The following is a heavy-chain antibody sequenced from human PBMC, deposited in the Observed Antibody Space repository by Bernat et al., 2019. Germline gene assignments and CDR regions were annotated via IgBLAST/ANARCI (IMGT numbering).Heavy chain of an antibody. CDR3: ARITMVRGDLYGMDV. V-gene: IGHV2-70*01. CDR2: IDWDDDK. D-gene: IGHD3-10*01. CDR1: GFSLSTSGMC. Sequence: QVTLRESGPALVKPTQTLTLTCTFSGFSLSTSGMCVSWIRQPPGKALEWLALIDWDDDKYYSTSLKTRLTISKDTSKNQVVLTMTNMDPVDTATYYCARITMVRGDLYGMDVWGQGTTVTVSS. J-gene: IGHJ6*02.